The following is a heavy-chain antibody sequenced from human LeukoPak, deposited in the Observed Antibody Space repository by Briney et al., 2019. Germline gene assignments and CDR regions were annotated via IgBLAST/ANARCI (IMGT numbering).Heavy chain of an antibody. CDR3: ARGRGLLWFGENWYFDL. CDR2: IIPIFGTA. V-gene: IGHV1-69*13. Sequence: GASVKVSCKASGYTFTSYAISWVRQAPGQGLEWMGGIIPIFGTANYAQKFQGRVTITADESTSTAYMELSSLRSEDTAVYYCARGRGLLWFGENWYFDLWGRGTLVTVSS. J-gene: IGHJ2*01. D-gene: IGHD3-10*01. CDR1: GYTFTSYA.